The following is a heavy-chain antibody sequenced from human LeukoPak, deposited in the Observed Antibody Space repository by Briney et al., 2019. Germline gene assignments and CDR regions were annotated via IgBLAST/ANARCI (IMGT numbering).Heavy chain of an antibody. CDR2: INPNSGGT. CDR3: ARDWRYDFWSGYYTGAPFDP. D-gene: IGHD3-3*01. J-gene: IGHJ5*02. Sequence: ASVKVSCKASGYTFTGYYMHWVRQAPGQGLEWMGWINPNSGGTNYAQKFQGRVTMTRDTSISTAYMELSSLRSEDTAVYYCARDWRYDFWSGYYTGAPFDPWGQGTLVTVSS. CDR1: GYTFTGYY. V-gene: IGHV1-2*02.